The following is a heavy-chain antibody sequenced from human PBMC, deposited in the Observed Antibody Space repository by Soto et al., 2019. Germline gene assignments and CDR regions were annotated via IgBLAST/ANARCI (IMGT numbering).Heavy chain of an antibody. J-gene: IGHJ5*02. V-gene: IGHV3-48*03. CDR2: ISSSGSTI. CDR1: GFTFSSYE. Sequence: PGGSLRLACAASGFTFSSYEMNWVRQAPGKGLEWVSYISSSGSTIYYADSVKGRFTISRDNAKNSLYLQMNSLRAEDTAVYYCARDLGYSSTPSPATPWGQGTLVTVSS. CDR3: ARDLGYSSTPSPATP. D-gene: IGHD6-13*01.